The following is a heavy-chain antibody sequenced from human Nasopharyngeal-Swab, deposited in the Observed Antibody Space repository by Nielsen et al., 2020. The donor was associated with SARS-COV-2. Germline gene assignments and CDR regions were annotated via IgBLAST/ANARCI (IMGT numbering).Heavy chain of an antibody. J-gene: IGHJ5*02. V-gene: IGHV1-69*04. CDR3: AREPPHYYDSSGLASNWFDP. CDR2: IIPILGIA. Sequence: WVRQAPGQGLEWMGRIIPILGIANYAQKFQGRVAITADKSTSTAYMELSSLRSEDTAVYYCAREPPHYYDSSGLASNWFDPWGQGTLATVSS. D-gene: IGHD3-22*01.